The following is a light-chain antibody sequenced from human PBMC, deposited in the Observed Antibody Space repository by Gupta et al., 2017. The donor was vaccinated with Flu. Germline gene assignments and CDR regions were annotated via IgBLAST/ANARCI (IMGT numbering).Light chain of an antibody. CDR2: DVS. J-gene: IGLJ1*01. Sequence: QSALTQPPSASGSPGQSVTISCTGTSSDVGGYNFVSWYQQHPGKAPKLMIYDVSKRPSGVPDRFSGSKSGNTASLTVSGLQAEDEADYYCCSYAGSNNWGVFGTGTKVTVL. V-gene: IGLV2-8*01. CDR3: CSYAGSNNWGV. CDR1: SSDVGGYNF.